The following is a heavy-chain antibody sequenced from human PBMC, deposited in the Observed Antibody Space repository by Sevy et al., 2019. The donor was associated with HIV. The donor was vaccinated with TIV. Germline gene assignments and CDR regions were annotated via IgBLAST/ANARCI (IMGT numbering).Heavy chain of an antibody. V-gene: IGHV3-53*01. Sequence: GGSLRLSCATSGFTVSSNSMSWVRQAPGKGLEWVSVISGGLRTYYADSVKGRFTISRDNSENTLYLQMSSLKAEDTAVYYCTRDQWDHGSGSFYFASSGQRTLVTVSS. CDR3: TRDQWDHGSGSFYFAS. CDR1: GFTVSSNS. CDR2: ISGGLRT. J-gene: IGHJ4*02. D-gene: IGHD3-10*01.